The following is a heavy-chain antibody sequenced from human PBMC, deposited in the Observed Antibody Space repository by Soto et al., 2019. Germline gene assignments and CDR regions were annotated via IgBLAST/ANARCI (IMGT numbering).Heavy chain of an antibody. Sequence: QVQLVQSGAEVKKPGSSVKVSCKASGGTLSTYGITWVRQASGQGLEWMGGIIPIFGSINFAQKFQGRLTITPDKSTSTVYMERSSLTSEDTAVYYCASRERLDAFDVWGQGTMVTVSS. CDR3: ASRERLDAFDV. CDR1: GGTLSTYG. V-gene: IGHV1-69*06. J-gene: IGHJ3*01. D-gene: IGHD1-26*01. CDR2: IIPIFGSI.